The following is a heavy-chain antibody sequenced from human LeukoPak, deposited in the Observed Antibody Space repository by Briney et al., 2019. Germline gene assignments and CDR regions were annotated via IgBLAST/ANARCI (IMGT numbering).Heavy chain of an antibody. CDR3: ARGTRILRYCSGGSCPVNWFDP. J-gene: IGHJ5*02. D-gene: IGHD2-15*01. V-gene: IGHV4-34*01. CDR1: GVSFSGYY. Sequence: PSETLSLTCAVYGVSFSGYYWSWIRQPPGKGLEWIGEINHSGSTNYNPSLKSRVTISVDTSKNQFSLKLSSVTAADTAVYYCARGTRILRYCSGGSCPVNWFDPWGQGTLVTVSS. CDR2: INHSGST.